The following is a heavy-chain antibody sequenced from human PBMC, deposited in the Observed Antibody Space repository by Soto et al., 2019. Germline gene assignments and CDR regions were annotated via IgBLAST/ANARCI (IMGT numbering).Heavy chain of an antibody. CDR1: GFTFSNYG. D-gene: IGHD4-4*01. CDR3: ARDLQNFDY. J-gene: IGHJ4*02. CDR2: IWYDASKK. V-gene: IGHV3-33*01. Sequence: QVQLVESGGGVVQPGRSLRLSCAASGFTFSNYGMHWVRQAPGKGLEWVAVIWYDASKKYYADSVKGRFTVSRDNSKNTLYLQMTSLGAEDTAVYYCARDLQNFDYWGQGTLVIVSS.